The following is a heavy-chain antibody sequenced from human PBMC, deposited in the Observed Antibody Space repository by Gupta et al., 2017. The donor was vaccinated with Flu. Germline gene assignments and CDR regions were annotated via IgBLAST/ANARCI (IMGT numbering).Heavy chain of an antibody. J-gene: IGHJ4*02. D-gene: IGHD2-15*01. V-gene: IGHV4-30-4*01. Sequence: WIRQPPGKGLEWIGYIYYSGNTYYNPSLWSRGTISVDTSNNQFSLKLSSVTAADTAIYYCTRVVATDRAFDNWGQGTLVTVSS. CDR2: IYYSGNT. CDR3: TRVVATDRAFDN.